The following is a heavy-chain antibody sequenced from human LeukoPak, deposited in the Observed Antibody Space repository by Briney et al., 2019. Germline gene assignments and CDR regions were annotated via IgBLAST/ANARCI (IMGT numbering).Heavy chain of an antibody. J-gene: IGHJ4*02. D-gene: IGHD3-10*01. CDR2: VSWNRGSI. CDR3: PKARGVRGAFDY. V-gene: IGHV3-9*01. Sequence: PGGCLRLSCAASGFTFDDYAMHGVRQAPGKGLEWASGVSWNRGSIGYADSVKGRFTISRDNAKNTLYLQMTSLRAEDTALYYCPKARGVRGAFDYWGQGTLVTVSS. CDR1: GFTFDDYA.